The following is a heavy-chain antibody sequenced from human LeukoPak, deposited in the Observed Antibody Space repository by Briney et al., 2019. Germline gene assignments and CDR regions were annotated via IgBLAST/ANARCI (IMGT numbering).Heavy chain of an antibody. V-gene: IGHV3-21*01. CDR2: ISRTSSYI. D-gene: IGHD2-15*01. CDR3: ARVLETDCSGGSCYSGLDY. CDR1: GFTFSCYN. J-gene: IGHJ4*02. Sequence: GGSLRLSCAASGFTFSCYNMNWVRQAPGKGLEWVSSISRTSSYIYYADSVKGRFAISRDNAQNSLYLQMNSLRVEDTAVYYCARVLETDCSGGSCYSGLDYWGQGTLVTVSS.